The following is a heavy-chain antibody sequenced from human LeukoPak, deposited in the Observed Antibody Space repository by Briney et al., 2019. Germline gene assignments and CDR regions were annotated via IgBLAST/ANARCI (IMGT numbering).Heavy chain of an antibody. Sequence: PGGSLRLSCAASGFIFSSYPLNWVRQAPGKGLEWVSTISGDSSYIQYADSVKGRFTISRDNTKNTLYLQMNSLRAEDTAVYYCATGRWDFDYWGQGTLVTVSS. V-gene: IGHV3-21*04. J-gene: IGHJ4*02. CDR1: GFIFSSYP. CDR2: ISGDSSYI. D-gene: IGHD4-23*01. CDR3: ATGRWDFDY.